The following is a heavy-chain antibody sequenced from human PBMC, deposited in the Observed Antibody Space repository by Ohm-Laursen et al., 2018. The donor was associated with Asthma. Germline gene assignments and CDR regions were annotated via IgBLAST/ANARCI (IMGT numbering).Heavy chain of an antibody. Sequence: ASVKVSCKASGYTFTCYFIHWVLHAPGQVLEFIGLLNPNDGGTTSAQEFQGRVTMTRDTSISTAYMELSRLISDDTAVYYCASGVSSWYSFDYWGQGTLVTVSS. CDR3: ASGVSSWYSFDY. CDR2: LNPNDGGT. J-gene: IGHJ4*02. V-gene: IGHV1-2*06. D-gene: IGHD6-13*01. CDR1: GYTFTCYF.